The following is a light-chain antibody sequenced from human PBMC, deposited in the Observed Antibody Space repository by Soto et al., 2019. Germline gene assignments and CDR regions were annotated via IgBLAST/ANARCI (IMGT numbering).Light chain of an antibody. Sequence: IVMTQSPATLSVSPGQRATLSYRASQSVSTNLAWYQQKPGQAPRLLIYGASTRATGIPARFSGSGSGTEFTLTISGLQSDDFAVYYCQQYSNWPPWTFGQGTRVDFK. CDR2: GAS. J-gene: IGKJ1*01. V-gene: IGKV3D-15*01. CDR3: QQYSNWPPWT. CDR1: QSVSTN.